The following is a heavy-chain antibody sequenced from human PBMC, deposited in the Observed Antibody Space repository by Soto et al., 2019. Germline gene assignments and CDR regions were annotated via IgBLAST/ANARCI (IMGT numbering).Heavy chain of an antibody. CDR1: GYSFTSYW. CDR2: IDPSDSYT. CDR3: ARQATYDRRPPNWSDP. Sequence: PGESLKISCKGSGYSFTSYWISWVRQMPGKGLEWMGRIDPSDSYTNYSPSFQGHVTIAADKSISTAYLQWSSLKASDTAMYYCARQATYDRRPPNWSDPRGPAPLVTL. J-gene: IGHJ5*02. D-gene: IGHD1-26*01. V-gene: IGHV5-10-1*01.